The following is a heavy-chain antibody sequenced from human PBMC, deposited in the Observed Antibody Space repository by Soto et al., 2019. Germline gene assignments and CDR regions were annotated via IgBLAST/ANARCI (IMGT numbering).Heavy chain of an antibody. Sequence: QVQLQQWGAGLLKPSETLSLTCAVYDGSFSGYYWSWIREPPGKGLEWIGEINHSGSTNYNPSLRRRVTISVDTSKKQFSLKLSSVTAADTAVYYSFGSSGYYSLWGQGALVTVSS. CDR3: FGSSGYYSL. J-gene: IGHJ4*02. CDR2: INHSGST. V-gene: IGHV4-34*01. D-gene: IGHD3-22*01. CDR1: DGSFSGYY.